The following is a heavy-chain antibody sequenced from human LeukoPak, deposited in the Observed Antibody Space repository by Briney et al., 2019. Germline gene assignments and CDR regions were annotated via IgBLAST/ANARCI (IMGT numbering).Heavy chain of an antibody. Sequence: ASVKVSCKASGYTFTGYFMHWVRQAPGQGLEWMGWINPKSGGTQFKENFQGRVTMTRDSSISTAYLELSGLRSDDTAIYYCARADFLYTGLAVATATRYTRMVTWFDPWGQGTLVTVSS. V-gene: IGHV1-2*02. CDR1: GYTFTGYF. J-gene: IGHJ5*02. CDR2: INPKSGGT. CDR3: ARADFLYTGLAVATATRYTRMVTWFDP. D-gene: IGHD2-2*02.